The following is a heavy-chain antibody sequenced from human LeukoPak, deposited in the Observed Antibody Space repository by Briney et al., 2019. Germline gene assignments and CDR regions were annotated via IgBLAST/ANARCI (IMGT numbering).Heavy chain of an antibody. D-gene: IGHD3-22*01. CDR3: AREVRYYYDSSGYTYDY. Sequence: SETLSLTCTVSGGSISSYYWSWIRQPAGKGLEWIGRIYTSGSTNYNPSLKSRVTMSIDTSKNQFSLKLSSVTAADTAVYYCAREVRYYYDSSGYTYDYWGQGTLVTVSS. CDR2: IYTSGST. CDR1: GGSISSYY. J-gene: IGHJ4*02. V-gene: IGHV4-4*07.